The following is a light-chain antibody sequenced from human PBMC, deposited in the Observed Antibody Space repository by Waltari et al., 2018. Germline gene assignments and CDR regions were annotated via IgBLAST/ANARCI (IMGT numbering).Light chain of an antibody. J-gene: IGKJ4*01. CDR3: QQSYSAPLA. CDR1: QAISTY. Sequence: DTLMTQSPSSLSAPVGDSVTITCRASQAISTYVNWYQQTPGMAPKLLIFSSSTLHRGVSSRFSGSGSGTEFTLTISNLQPDDFATYYCQQSYSAPLAFGGGTKLDI. V-gene: IGKV1-39*01. CDR2: SSS.